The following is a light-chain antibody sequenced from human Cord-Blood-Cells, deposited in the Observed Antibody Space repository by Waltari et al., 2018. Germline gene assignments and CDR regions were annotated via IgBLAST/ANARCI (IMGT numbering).Light chain of an antibody. J-gene: IGLJ1*01. Sequence: QSALTQPASVSGSPGQSITISCTGTSSDVGSYNLVSWYQQHPGKAPKLMIYEGSTPHSGVSNRFSGSKSGNTASLTISGLQAEDEADYYCCSYAGRSTFVFGTGTKVTVL. CDR3: CSYAGRSTFV. CDR2: EGS. V-gene: IGLV2-23*03. CDR1: SSDVGSYNL.